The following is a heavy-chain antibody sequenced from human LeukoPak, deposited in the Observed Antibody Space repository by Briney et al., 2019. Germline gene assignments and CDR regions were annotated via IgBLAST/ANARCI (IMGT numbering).Heavy chain of an antibody. CDR3: ARRASGWDYYDSSGFDY. V-gene: IGHV3-13*01. Sequence: GGSLRLSCAASGFTFSSYDMHWVRQATGKGLEWVSAIGTAGDTYYPGSVKGRFTISRENAKNSLYLQMNSLRAGDTAVYYCARRASGWDYYDSSGFDYWGQGTLVTVSS. CDR1: GFTFSSYD. J-gene: IGHJ4*02. CDR2: IGTAGDT. D-gene: IGHD3-22*01.